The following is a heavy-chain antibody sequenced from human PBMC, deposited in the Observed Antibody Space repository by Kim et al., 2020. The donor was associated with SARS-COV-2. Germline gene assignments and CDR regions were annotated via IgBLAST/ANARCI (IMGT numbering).Heavy chain of an antibody. D-gene: IGHD5-12*01. V-gene: IGHV4-59*01. J-gene: IGHJ4*02. CDR3: ARARVVEMATPHYFDY. Sequence: PQRPVTISVDTSKNQFSLKLSSVTAADTAVYYCARARVVEMATPHYFDYWGQGTLVTVSS.